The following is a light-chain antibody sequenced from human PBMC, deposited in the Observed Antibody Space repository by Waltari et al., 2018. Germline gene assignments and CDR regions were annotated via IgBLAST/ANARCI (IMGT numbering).Light chain of an antibody. CDR3: QSYDSSLTGRPWV. J-gene: IGLJ3*02. V-gene: IGLV1-40*01. CDR1: SSNIGAGFD. Sequence: QSVLTPPPSVSGAPGQRVTISCTGSSSNIGAGFDVHWYQQLPGTPPKLLIYANRNRPSGVPDRFSGSKSGTSASLAITGLQPEDEADYYCQSYDSSLTGRPWVFGGGTKLTVL. CDR2: ANR.